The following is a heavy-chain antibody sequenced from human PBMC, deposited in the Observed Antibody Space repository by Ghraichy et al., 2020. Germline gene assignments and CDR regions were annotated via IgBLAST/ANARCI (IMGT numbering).Heavy chain of an antibody. CDR3: ARDEDAYCSGGSCYFLR. J-gene: IGHJ4*02. Sequence: SETLSLTCTVSGYSISSGYYWGWIRQPPGKGLEWIGSIYHSGSTYYNPSLKSRVTISVDTSKNQFSLKLSSVTAADTAVYYCARDEDAYCSGGSCYFLRWGQGTLVTVSS. CDR1: GYSISSGYY. CDR2: IYHSGST. V-gene: IGHV4-38-2*02. D-gene: IGHD2-15*01.